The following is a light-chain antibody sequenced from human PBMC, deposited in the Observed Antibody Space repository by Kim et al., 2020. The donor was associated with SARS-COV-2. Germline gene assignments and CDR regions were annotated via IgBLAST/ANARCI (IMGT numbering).Light chain of an antibody. CDR3: YSAADNNAV. Sequence: SYELTQPSSVSVSPGQTARITCSGDVLAKKYARWFQQKPGQAPVLVIYKDSERPSGIPERFSGSSSGTTVTLTISGAQVEDEADYYCYSAADNNAVFRGGTKLTVL. V-gene: IGLV3-27*01. J-gene: IGLJ3*02. CDR1: VLAKKY. CDR2: KDS.